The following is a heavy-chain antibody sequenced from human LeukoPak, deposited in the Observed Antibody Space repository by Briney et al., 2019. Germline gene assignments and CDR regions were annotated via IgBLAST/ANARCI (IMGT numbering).Heavy chain of an antibody. D-gene: IGHD1-26*01. CDR1: GFTFNDYW. CDR2: IYGGGST. CDR3: ARGVVGTTNPS. Sequence: GGSLRLSCAASGFTFNDYWMSWVRQAPGKGLEWVSVIYGGGSTYYADSVKGRFTISRDNSMNTLYLQMNSLRAEDTAVYYCARGVVGTTNPSWGQGTLVTVSS. V-gene: IGHV3-53*01. J-gene: IGHJ4*02.